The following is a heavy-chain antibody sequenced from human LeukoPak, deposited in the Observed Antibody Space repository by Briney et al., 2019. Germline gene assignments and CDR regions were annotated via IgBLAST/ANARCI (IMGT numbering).Heavy chain of an antibody. CDR1: GYTFTSYY. CDR2: INPSGGST. Sequence: ASVTVSCKASGYTFTSYYMHWVRQAPGQGLEWMGIINPSGGSTSYAQKFQGRVTGTRDTTTSTCCMELSSLRSEDTAVYYCARDRRVGYYDSSGYPYEPYYFDYWGQGTLVTVSS. J-gene: IGHJ4*02. V-gene: IGHV1-46*01. CDR3: ARDRRVGYYDSSGYPYEPYYFDY. D-gene: IGHD3-22*01.